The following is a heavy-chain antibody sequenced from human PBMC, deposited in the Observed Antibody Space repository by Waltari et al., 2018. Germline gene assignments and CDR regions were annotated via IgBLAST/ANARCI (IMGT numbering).Heavy chain of an antibody. D-gene: IGHD4-17*01. CDR1: GGSISGYY. V-gene: IGHV4-59*01. CDR2: ISYSGTT. CDR3: ARSPTTVITRRFFDL. J-gene: IGHJ2*01. Sequence: QVQLQESGPRLVKPSETLSLTCTVSGGSISGYYWSWIRQPPGKGLEWIGYISYSGTTNYNPSLRSRVTISEDTPKNQFSLKLSSVTAADTAVYYCARSPTTVITRRFFDLWGRGTLVTVSS.